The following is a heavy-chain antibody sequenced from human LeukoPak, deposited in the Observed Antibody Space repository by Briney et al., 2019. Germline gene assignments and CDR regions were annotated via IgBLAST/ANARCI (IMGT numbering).Heavy chain of an antibody. CDR3: AIYKKSWGGPQLVVGMDV. CDR2: IIPIFGKA. V-gene: IGHV1-69*06. J-gene: IGHJ6*04. D-gene: IGHD6-13*01. CDR1: GGTFSSYA. Sequence: GASVKVSCKASGGTFSSYAISWVRQAPGQGLEWMGGIIPIFGKANYAQKFQGRVTITADKSTSTAYMELSSLRSEDTAVYYCAIYKKSWGGPQLVVGMDVWGKGTTVSVSS.